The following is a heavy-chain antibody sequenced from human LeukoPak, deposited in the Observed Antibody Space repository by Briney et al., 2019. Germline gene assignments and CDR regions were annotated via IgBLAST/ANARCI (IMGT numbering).Heavy chain of an antibody. CDR3: ARLVPAANLDY. J-gene: IGHJ4*02. D-gene: IGHD2-2*01. CDR2: IYYSGST. V-gene: IGHV4-59*01. CDR1: GGSISSYY. Sequence: SETLSLACTVSGGSISSYYWSWIRQPPGKGLEWIGYIYYSGSTNYNPSLKSRVTISVDTSKNQFSLKLSSVTAADTAVYYCARLVPAANLDYWGQGTLVTVSS.